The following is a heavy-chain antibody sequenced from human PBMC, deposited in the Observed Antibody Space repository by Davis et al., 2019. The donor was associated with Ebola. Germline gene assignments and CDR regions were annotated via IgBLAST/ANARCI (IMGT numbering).Heavy chain of an antibody. CDR3: ARDLAVVAATTLYYFDY. Sequence: SVKVSCMASGYTFTSYGIRRVRQAPGQGLEWMGIINPRGGSTSYAQKFQGRVTMTRDTSTSTVYMELSSLRSEDTAVYYCARDLAVVAATTLYYFDYWGQGTLVTVSS. D-gene: IGHD2-15*01. V-gene: IGHV1-46*01. CDR1: GYTFTSYG. CDR2: INPRGGST. J-gene: IGHJ4*02.